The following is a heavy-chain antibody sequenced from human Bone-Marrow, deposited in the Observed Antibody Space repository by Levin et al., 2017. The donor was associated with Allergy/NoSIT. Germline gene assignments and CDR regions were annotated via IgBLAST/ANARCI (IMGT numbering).Heavy chain of an antibody. Sequence: ASVKVSCKTSGYTFTNYGIIWVRQAPGQGLECMGWITAYNGNTNYAQKLQGRVTMTTDASTSTAYMELRSLRSDDTAVYYCARFRDSSGWDGWFDPWGQGTLVTVSS. V-gene: IGHV1-18*01. CDR3: ARFRDSSGWDGWFDP. J-gene: IGHJ5*02. CDR2: ITAYNGNT. CDR1: GYTFTNYG. D-gene: IGHD6-19*01.